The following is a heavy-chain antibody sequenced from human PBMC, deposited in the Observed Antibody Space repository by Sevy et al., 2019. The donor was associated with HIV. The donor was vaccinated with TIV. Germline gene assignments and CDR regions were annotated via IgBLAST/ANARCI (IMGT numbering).Heavy chain of an antibody. CDR2: ISYDGSSK. V-gene: IGHV3-30-3*01. Sequence: GGSLRLSCAASGFSVSTHAMHWVRQAPGKGLEWVALISYDGSSKYYADSVKGRLTMSRDNSKNTLYLQMSSLRPDDMAVYYCTSDAGYSSGWYPSDYWGQGTLVTVSS. CDR3: TSDAGYSSGWYPSDY. D-gene: IGHD6-19*01. CDR1: GFSVSTHA. J-gene: IGHJ4*02.